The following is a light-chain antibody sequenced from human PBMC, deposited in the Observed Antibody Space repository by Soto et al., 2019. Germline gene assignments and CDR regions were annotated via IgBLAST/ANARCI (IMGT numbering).Light chain of an antibody. V-gene: IGLV1-44*01. Sequence: QSVLTQPLSASASPGQRVTISCSGGSSNIGSNTVAWYQHLPGTAPPRLIFTAGQRPSGVPGRFSGSKSGTSASLAISGLQSEDEGDYYCSSFTSRFTFVFGTGTKLTVL. CDR3: SSFTSRFTFV. CDR1: SSNIGSNT. CDR2: TAG. J-gene: IGLJ1*01.